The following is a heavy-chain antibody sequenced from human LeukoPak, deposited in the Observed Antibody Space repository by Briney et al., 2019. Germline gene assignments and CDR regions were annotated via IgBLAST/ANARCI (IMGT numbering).Heavy chain of an antibody. Sequence: GASVKVSCKASGYTFSSYAINWVRQAPGQGLEWVGGIIPIFDTTNYAQNFQGRVTITADKSTNTAYMELSSLRSEDTAVYYCARASVYYASGSYRYYYMDVWGKGTTVTISS. V-gene: IGHV1-69*06. CDR2: IIPIFDTT. J-gene: IGHJ6*03. CDR1: GYTFSSYA. D-gene: IGHD3-10*01. CDR3: ARASVYYASGSYRYYYMDV.